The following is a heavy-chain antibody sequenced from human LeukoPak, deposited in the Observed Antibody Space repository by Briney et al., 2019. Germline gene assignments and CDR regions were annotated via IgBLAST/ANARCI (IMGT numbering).Heavy chain of an antibody. Sequence: PSETLSLTCTVSSGSISSSSYYWGWIRQPPGKGLEWIGSIYYSGSTYYNPSLKSRVTISVDTSKNQFSLKLSSVTAADTAVYYCARGRGYGGNFFYWGQGTLVTVSS. V-gene: IGHV4-39*01. J-gene: IGHJ4*02. CDR3: ARGRGYGGNFFY. CDR2: IYYSGST. CDR1: SGSISSSSYY. D-gene: IGHD4-23*01.